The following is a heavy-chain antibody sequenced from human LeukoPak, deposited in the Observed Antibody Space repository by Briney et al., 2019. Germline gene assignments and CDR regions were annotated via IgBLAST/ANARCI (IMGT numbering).Heavy chain of an antibody. CDR1: GYTFTGYY. V-gene: IGHV1-2*02. Sequence: ASVKVSCKASGYTFTGYYMHWVRQAPGQGLEWMGWINPNSGGTNYAQKFQGRVTMTRDTSISTAYMELSRLRSDDTAVYYCARVGDSSGYYTPLFDYWGQGTLVTVSS. J-gene: IGHJ4*02. D-gene: IGHD3-22*01. CDR2: INPNSGGT. CDR3: ARVGDSSGYYTPLFDY.